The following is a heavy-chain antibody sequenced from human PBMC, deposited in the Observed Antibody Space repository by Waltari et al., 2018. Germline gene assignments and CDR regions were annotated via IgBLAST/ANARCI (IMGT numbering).Heavy chain of an antibody. CDR1: GGSISSYY. CDR3: ARGYGIVGADYFDY. CDR2: IYYSGST. J-gene: IGHJ4*02. V-gene: IGHV4-59*01. Sequence: QVQLQESGPGLVKPSETLSLTCTVSGGSISSYYWSWIRQPPGKGLEWIGYIYYSGSTNYNPSLKSRVTISVDTSKNQFSLKLSSVTAADTAVYYCARGYGIVGADYFDYWGQGTLVTVSS. D-gene: IGHD1-26*01.